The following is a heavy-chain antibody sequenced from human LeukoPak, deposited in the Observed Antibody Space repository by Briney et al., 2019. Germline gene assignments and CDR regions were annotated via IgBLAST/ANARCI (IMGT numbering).Heavy chain of an antibody. CDR1: GFTFSTYA. Sequence: GGSLRLSCAASGFTFSTYAMNWVRQAPGKGLEWVSTISGSGGSTYYADSVKGRFTISRDNSKNTLYLQMNSLRAEDTAVHYCGVSVSLNYWGQGTLVTVSS. V-gene: IGHV3-23*01. J-gene: IGHJ4*02. D-gene: IGHD5/OR15-5a*01. CDR2: ISGSGGST. CDR3: GVSVSLNY.